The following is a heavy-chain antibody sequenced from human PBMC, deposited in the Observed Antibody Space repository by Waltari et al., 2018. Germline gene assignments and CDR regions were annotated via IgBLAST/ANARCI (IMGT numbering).Heavy chain of an antibody. Sequence: TGLLKPSETLSLSCAVYGGPFHDFFWAWVRQAPGKGLEWLGEINQSGKTYYKPSLKSRVTLSVDPSKSQFSLSLRSVTAADTAVYYCARRNYCSSVTCYFDATSYYYYYMDVWGKGTALIVSS. CDR1: GGPFHDFF. D-gene: IGHD2-2*01. CDR2: INQSGKT. CDR3: ARRNYCSSVTCYFDATSYYYYYMDV. V-gene: IGHV4-34*01. J-gene: IGHJ6*03.